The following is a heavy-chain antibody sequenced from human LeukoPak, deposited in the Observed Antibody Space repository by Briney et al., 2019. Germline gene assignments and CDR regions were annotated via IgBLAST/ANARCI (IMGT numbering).Heavy chain of an antibody. CDR1: GFTFSSYG. D-gene: IGHD3-10*01. Sequence: PGESLRLSCAASGFTFSSYGMHWVRQAPGKGLEWVAVISYDGSNNYYADSVRGRFTISRDNSKNTLYLQMNSLRAEDTAVYYCAKAPKGPSLWFGELLAWFDYWGQGTLVTVSS. V-gene: IGHV3-30*18. J-gene: IGHJ4*02. CDR3: AKAPKGPSLWFGELLAWFDY. CDR2: ISYDGSNN.